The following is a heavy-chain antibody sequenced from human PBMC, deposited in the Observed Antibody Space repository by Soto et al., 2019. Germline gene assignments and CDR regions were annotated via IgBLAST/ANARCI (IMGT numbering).Heavy chain of an antibody. J-gene: IGHJ4*02. D-gene: IGHD3-10*01. CDR1: GGPFGGFY. CDR2: IHHGGST. Sequence: SETLSLTCAVNGGPFGGFYWTWIRQSPGKGLEWIGEIHHGGSTNYNPSLKSRVTMSLDTSKNQFYLKLTSVTDADTAVYYCARGYRISMVTFTTNYFHSWGQGATVTVSS. CDR3: ARGYRISMVTFTTNYFHS. V-gene: IGHV4-34*01.